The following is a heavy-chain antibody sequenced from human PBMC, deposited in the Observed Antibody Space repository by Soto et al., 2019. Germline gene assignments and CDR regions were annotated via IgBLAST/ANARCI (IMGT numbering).Heavy chain of an antibody. V-gene: IGHV4-30-4*08. CDR1: GSSISTVNNC. CDR3: ARGPSGDKVDY. Sequence: SETLSLTCTVSGSSISTVNNCWSWIRQSPDKGLEWIGYIYNGGSTYNNPSLKSRVTISVDTSKNQFSLKLSSVSVADTAVYYCARGPSGDKVDYWGQGTLVS. CDR2: IYNGGST. J-gene: IGHJ4*02. D-gene: IGHD7-27*01.